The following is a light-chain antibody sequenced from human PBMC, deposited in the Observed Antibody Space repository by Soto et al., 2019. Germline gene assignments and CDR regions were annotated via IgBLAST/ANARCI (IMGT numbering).Light chain of an antibody. CDR3: QSYDSSLSVVV. J-gene: IGLJ2*01. CDR1: SCNIGAEYD. CDR2: ESS. Sequence: QAVVTQPSSVSGAPGQTVTISCTGSSCNIGAEYDVHWYQQLPGGAPKLLIYESSDRLSGVPDRFSGSKSGASASLAITGLQAEDEANYYCQSYDSSLSVVVFGVGTKVTVL. V-gene: IGLV1-40*03.